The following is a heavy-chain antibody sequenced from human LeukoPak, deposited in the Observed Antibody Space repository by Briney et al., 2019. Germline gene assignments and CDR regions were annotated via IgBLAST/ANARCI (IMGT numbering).Heavy chain of an antibody. CDR2: IYHSGST. CDR3: ARQSISSEPARLGELSFKYYFDY. V-gene: IGHV4-38-2*01. J-gene: IGHJ4*02. Sequence: PSETLSLTCAVSGYSISSGYYWGWIRQPPGKGLEWIGSIYHSGSTYYNPSLKSRVTISVDTSKNQFSLKLSSVTAADTAVYYCARQSISSEPARLGELSFKYYFDYWGQGTLVTVSS. D-gene: IGHD3-16*02. CDR1: GYSISSGYY.